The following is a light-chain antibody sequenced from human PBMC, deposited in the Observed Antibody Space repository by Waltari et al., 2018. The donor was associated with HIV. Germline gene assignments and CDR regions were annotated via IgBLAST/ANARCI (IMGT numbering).Light chain of an antibody. CDR3: SSYTSTITVV. CDR2: AGS. Sequence: QSALTQPASVSGSPGQSVTISCTGTNSDLGDYNYVTWYQQHPGKAPTLIICAGSNRPSWGANRFCGSKSGNTTALTISGLQAEDEADYYCSSYTSTITVVFGGGTKVTVL. V-gene: IGLV2-14*01. CDR1: NSDLGDYNY. J-gene: IGLJ2*01.